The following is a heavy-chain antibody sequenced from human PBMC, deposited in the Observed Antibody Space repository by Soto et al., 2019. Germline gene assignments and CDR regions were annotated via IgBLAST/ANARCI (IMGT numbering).Heavy chain of an antibody. J-gene: IGHJ6*02. Sequence: GGSLRLSCAASGFTFSSYAMSWVRQAPGKGLEWVSAISGSGGSTYYADSVKGRFTISRDNSKNTLYLQMNSLRAEDTAVYYCAKDQRSGSYLHYYYYYGMDVWGQGTTVTVSS. CDR1: GFTFSSYA. CDR3: AKDQRSGSYLHYYYYYGMDV. V-gene: IGHV3-23*01. D-gene: IGHD3-10*01. CDR2: ISGSGGST.